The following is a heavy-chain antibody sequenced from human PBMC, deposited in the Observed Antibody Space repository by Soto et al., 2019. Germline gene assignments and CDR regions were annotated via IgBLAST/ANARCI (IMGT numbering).Heavy chain of an antibody. Sequence: SETLSLTCSLSGDSVYSSSSYWGWVRQSPGTGLEWIGNIYSTGRTYYNPSLRSRLAISLDASKNQFSLRVTSVTAADTAVYYCVRRRGPAEGGSHIDPWGQGTLVTV. CDR1: GDSVYSSSSY. CDR3: VRRRGPAEGGSHIDP. J-gene: IGHJ5*02. D-gene: IGHD3-16*01. V-gene: IGHV4-39*01. CDR2: IYSTGRT.